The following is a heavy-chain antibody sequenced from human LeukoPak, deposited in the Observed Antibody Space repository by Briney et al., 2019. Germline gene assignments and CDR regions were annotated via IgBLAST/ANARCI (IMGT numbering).Heavy chain of an antibody. Sequence: GGSLRLSCAASGFTFSNYAMNWVRQAPGKGLEWVSSISGSGDDTYYADSVKGRFTISRDNAKNSLHLQMNSLRAEDTAVYYCARGGGNFDFWGQGALVTVSS. D-gene: IGHD3-16*01. CDR3: ARGGGNFDF. CDR1: GFTFSNYA. V-gene: IGHV3-21*01. J-gene: IGHJ4*02. CDR2: ISGSGDDT.